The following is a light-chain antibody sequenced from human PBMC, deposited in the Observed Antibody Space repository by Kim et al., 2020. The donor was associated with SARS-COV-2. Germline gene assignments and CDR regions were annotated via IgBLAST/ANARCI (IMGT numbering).Light chain of an antibody. V-gene: IGLV3-21*04. Sequence: ELTQPPSVSVAPGKTARITCGGNNIGSKSVHWYQQKPGQAPVLVIYYDSDRPSGIPERFSGSNSGNTATLTISRVEAGDEADYYCQVWDSSSDHLWVF. CDR1: NIGSKS. J-gene: IGLJ3*02. CDR3: QVWDSSSDHLWV. CDR2: YDS.